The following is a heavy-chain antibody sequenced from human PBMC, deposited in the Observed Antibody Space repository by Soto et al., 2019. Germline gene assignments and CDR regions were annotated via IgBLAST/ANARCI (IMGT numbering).Heavy chain of an antibody. Sequence: GGSLRLSCSASGFTFSSYAMHWVRQAPGKGLEYVSAISSNGGSTYYADSVKGRFTIPRDNSKNTLYLQMSSLRAEDTAVYYCVKNVLRYFDWSNNWFDPWGQGTLVTVSS. V-gene: IGHV3-64D*08. J-gene: IGHJ5*02. CDR3: VKNVLRYFDWSNNWFDP. CDR1: GFTFSSYA. CDR2: ISSNGGST. D-gene: IGHD3-9*01.